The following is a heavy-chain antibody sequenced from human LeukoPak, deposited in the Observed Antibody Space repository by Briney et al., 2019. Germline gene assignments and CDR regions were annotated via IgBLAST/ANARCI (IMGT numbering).Heavy chain of an antibody. J-gene: IGHJ4*02. V-gene: IGHV3-30-3*01. CDR2: ISYDGSNK. CDR1: GFTFSSYA. CDR3: ASPLYGCSTSWDLEY. D-gene: IGHD2-2*01. Sequence: GRSLRLSCAASGFTFSSYAMHWVRQAPGKGLEWVAVISYDGSNKYYADSVKGRFTISRDSSKNTLYLQMTRMRAEDTAGYYCASPLYGCSTSWDLEYWGQGTLVTVSS.